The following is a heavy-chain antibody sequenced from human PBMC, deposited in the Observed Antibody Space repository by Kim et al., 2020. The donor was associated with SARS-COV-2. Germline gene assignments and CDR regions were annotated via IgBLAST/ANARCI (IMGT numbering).Heavy chain of an antibody. J-gene: IGHJ6*02. D-gene: IGHD2-15*01. CDR2: IIPIFGTA. CDR1: GGTFSSYA. Sequence: SVKVSCKASGGTFSSYAISWVRQAPGQGLEWMGGIIPIFGTANYAQKFQGRVTITADESTSTAYMELSSLRSEDTAVYYCARDRVVVVVADVNGMDVWGQGTTVTVSS. CDR3: ARDRVVVVVADVNGMDV. V-gene: IGHV1-69*13.